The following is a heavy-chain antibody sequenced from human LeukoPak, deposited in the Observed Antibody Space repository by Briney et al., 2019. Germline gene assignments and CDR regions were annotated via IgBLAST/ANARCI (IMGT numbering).Heavy chain of an antibody. CDR3: ASASLYRGYFDY. V-gene: IGHV3-21*05. J-gene: IGHJ4*02. CDR1: GFSFSSYE. Sequence: GGSLRLSCADSGFSFSSYEMNWVRQAPGKGLEWVSYISSSSSYTNYADSVKGRFTISRDNAKNSLYLQMNSLRAEDTAVYYCASASLYRGYFDYWGQGTLVTVSS. D-gene: IGHD2-8*01. CDR2: ISSSSSYT.